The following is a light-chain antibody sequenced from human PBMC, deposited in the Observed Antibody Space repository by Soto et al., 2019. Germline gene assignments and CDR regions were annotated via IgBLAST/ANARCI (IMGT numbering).Light chain of an antibody. J-gene: IGKJ4*01. CDR3: HYGTDWPPPPT. Sequence: EIVLTQSPATLSLSPGDRATLSCRASQSVNSHLVWFQQKPGRAPRLLIFGASNKATGIPARFSGSASGADFALTISSLEPDDFAFYFCHYGTDWPPPPTFGGGTKLEI. CDR2: GAS. CDR1: QSVNSH. V-gene: IGKV3-11*01.